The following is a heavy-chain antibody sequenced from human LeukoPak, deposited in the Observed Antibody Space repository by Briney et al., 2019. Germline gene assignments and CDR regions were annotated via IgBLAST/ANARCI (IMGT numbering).Heavy chain of an antibody. Sequence: GGSLRLSCAASGFTFSSYWMSWVRQAPGKGLEWVAIIKQDGSEKYYVDSVKGRFTISRDNSKNTLYLQMNSLRAEDTAVYYCASRWDYGDFYFDYWGQGTLVTVSS. D-gene: IGHD4-17*01. V-gene: IGHV3-7*03. CDR1: GFTFSSYW. J-gene: IGHJ4*02. CDR3: ASRWDYGDFYFDY. CDR2: IKQDGSEK.